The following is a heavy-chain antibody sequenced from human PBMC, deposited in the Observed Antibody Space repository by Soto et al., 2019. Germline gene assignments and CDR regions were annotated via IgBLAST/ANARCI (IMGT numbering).Heavy chain of an antibody. CDR3: AANPDDYIWGSYRYRPY. D-gene: IGHD3-16*02. V-gene: IGHV4-31*03. CDR1: GGSISSGGYY. J-gene: IGHJ4*02. Sequence: SETLSLTCTVSGGSISSGGYYWSWIRQHPGKGLEWIGYIYYSGSTYYNPSLKSRVTISVDTSKNRFSLKLSSVTAADTAVYYCAANPDDYIWGSYRYRPYWGQGTLVTVSS. CDR2: IYYSGST.